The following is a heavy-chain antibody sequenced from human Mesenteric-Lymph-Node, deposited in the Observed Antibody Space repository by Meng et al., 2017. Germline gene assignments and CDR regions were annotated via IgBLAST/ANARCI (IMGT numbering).Heavy chain of an antibody. J-gene: IGHJ1*01. Sequence: GGSLRLSCAASGFTFSNYAMHWVRQAPGKGLEWVAVISYDGSNKHYADSVKGRFSISRDNSKNTLYLQMNSLRPEDTAVYYCAREDSSVGATGAPEKWGQGTLVTVS. CDR1: GFTFSNYA. D-gene: IGHD1-1*01. CDR2: ISYDGSNK. CDR3: AREDSSVGATGAPEK. V-gene: IGHV3-30*04.